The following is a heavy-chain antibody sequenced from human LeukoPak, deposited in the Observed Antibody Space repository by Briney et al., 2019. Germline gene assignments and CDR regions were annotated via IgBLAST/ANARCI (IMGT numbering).Heavy chain of an antibody. CDR2: IYYSGST. CDR1: GGSISSYY. V-gene: IGHV4-59*01. Sequence: PSKTLSLTCTVSGGSISSYYWSWIRQPPGKGLEWIGYIYYSGSTNYNPSLKSRVTISVDTSKNRFSLKLSSVTAADTAVYYCARGMRPYWYFDLWGRGTLVTVSS. J-gene: IGHJ2*01. CDR3: ARGMRPYWYFDL.